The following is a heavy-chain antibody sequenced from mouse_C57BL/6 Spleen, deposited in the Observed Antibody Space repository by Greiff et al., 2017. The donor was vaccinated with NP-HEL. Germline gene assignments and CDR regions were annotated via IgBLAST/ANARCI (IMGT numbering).Heavy chain of an antibody. V-gene: IGHV10-3*01. CDR3: VRDYGSSLFWYFDV. CDR2: IRSKSSNYAT. CDR1: GFTFNTYA. J-gene: IGHJ1*03. D-gene: IGHD1-1*01. Sequence: EVHLVESVGGLVQPKGSLKLSCAASGFTFNTYAMPWVRHAPGKGLEWVARIRSKSSNYATYYADSVKDSFTISRDESQSMLYLQMNNLKTEDTAMYYCVRDYGSSLFWYFDVWGTGTTVTVSA.